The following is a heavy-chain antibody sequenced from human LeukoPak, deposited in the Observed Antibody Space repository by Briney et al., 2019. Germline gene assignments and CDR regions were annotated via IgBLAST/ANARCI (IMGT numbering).Heavy chain of an antibody. CDR1: GYTFTSYG. V-gene: IGHV1-18*01. J-gene: IGHJ4*02. CDR3: ARVPSYYYGSGSQY. CDR2: ISAYNGNT. D-gene: IGHD3-10*01. Sequence: ASVKVSCKASGYTFTSYGISLVRQAPGQGLEWMGWISAYNGNTNYAQKLQGRVTMTTDTSTSTAYMELRSLRSDDTAVYYCARVPSYYYGSGSQYWGQGTLVTVAS.